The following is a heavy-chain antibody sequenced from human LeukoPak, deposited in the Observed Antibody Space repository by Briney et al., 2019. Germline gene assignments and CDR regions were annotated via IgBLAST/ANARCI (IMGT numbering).Heavy chain of an antibody. D-gene: IGHD6-6*01. CDR2: IWYDGSNK. CDR3: AKPFEYSGSSCLDY. CDR1: GFTFSSYG. V-gene: IGHV3-33*06. J-gene: IGHJ4*02. Sequence: GGSLRLSCAASGFTFSSYGMHWVRQAPGKGLEWVAVIWYDGSNKYYADSVKGRFTISRDNSKNTLYLQMNSLRAEDTAVYYCAKPFEYSGSSCLDYWGQGTLVTVSS.